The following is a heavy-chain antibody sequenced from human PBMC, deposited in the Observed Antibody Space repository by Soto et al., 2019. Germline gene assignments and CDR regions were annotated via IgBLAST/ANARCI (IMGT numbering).Heavy chain of an antibody. Sequence: QVQLQESGPGLVKPSQTLSLTCTVSGGSISSGDDFWTWIRQPPGKGPEWIGYIYYSGSTYYNPSLKSRLTMSVDTSTNQFSLKLSSVTAADTAVYYCARDRAKWKDYYYYGMDVWGQGTTVTVSS. D-gene: IGHD1-20*01. CDR2: IYYSGST. CDR1: GGSISSGDDF. CDR3: ARDRAKWKDYYYYGMDV. V-gene: IGHV4-30-4*01. J-gene: IGHJ6*02.